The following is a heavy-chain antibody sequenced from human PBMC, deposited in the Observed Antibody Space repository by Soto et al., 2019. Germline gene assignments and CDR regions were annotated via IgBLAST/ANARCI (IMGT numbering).Heavy chain of an antibody. D-gene: IGHD2-21*01. Sequence: GGSLRLSCAASGFTFTSAWMSWVRQAPGKGLEWVGHIKTKTEGETTDYAAPVKGRFSISRDDSKNTQSLQMNGLKSEDTAVYYCATDLPIAGGGEFDYWGQGTLVTVSS. CDR3: ATDLPIAGGGEFDY. V-gene: IGHV3-15*01. J-gene: IGHJ4*02. CDR1: GFTFTSAW. CDR2: IKTKTEGETT.